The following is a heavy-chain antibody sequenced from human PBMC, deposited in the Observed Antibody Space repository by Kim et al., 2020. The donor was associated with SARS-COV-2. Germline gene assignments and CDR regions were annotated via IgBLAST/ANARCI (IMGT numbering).Heavy chain of an antibody. Sequence: GGSLRLSCAASGFSVSVTGMHWVRQAPGKGLEWVAGITGTGTIIFSADSVRGRFAISSDNSKTTEYLQMSSVRAEDTAVYYWTKGDWEGGGNGLFYWVQG. V-gene: IGHV3-23*01. CDR2: ITGTGTII. CDR1: GFSVSVTG. D-gene: IGHD2-15*01. J-gene: IGHJ4*02. CDR3: TKGDWEGGGNGLFY.